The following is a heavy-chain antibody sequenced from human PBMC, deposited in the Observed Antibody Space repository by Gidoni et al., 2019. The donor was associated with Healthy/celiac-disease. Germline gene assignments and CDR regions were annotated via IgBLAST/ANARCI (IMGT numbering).Heavy chain of an antibody. Sequence: EVQLVESGGGLVKPGRSLRLSCTASGFTFGDYAMSWFRQAPGKGLEWVGFIRSKAYGGTTVYAASVKGRFTISRDDSKSIAYLQMNSLKTEDTAVYYCTRGSYYDFWSGYFMLDYWGQGTLVTVSS. D-gene: IGHD3-3*01. CDR3: TRGSYYDFWSGYFMLDY. CDR1: GFTFGDYA. V-gene: IGHV3-49*05. CDR2: IRSKAYGGTT. J-gene: IGHJ4*02.